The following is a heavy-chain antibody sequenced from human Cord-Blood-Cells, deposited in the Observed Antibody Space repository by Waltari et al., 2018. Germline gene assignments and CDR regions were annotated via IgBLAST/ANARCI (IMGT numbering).Heavy chain of an antibody. Sequence: QVQLVQSGAEVKKPGSSVKVPYKASGGTFSSYAISWVRQAPGQGLEWMGGINPIFGTANYAQKFQGRVTITADESTSTAYMELSSLRSEDTAVYYCARSPMRNNWNDVEDYWGQGTLVTVSS. V-gene: IGHV1-69*01. CDR3: ARSPMRNNWNDVEDY. J-gene: IGHJ4*02. D-gene: IGHD1-20*01. CDR1: GGTFSSYA. CDR2: INPIFGTA.